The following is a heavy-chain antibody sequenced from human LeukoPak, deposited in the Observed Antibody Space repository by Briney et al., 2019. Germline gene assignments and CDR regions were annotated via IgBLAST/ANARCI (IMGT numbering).Heavy chain of an antibody. CDR2: ITHSGST. V-gene: IGHV4-34*01. Sequence: PSETLSLTCAVYGGSFSVYYWSWIRQPPGKALEWIGEITHSGSTNYNPSLKSRVTISVDTSKNQFSLKLSSVTAADTAVYYCARAVYDFWSGYPISRVFDYWGQGTLVTVSS. J-gene: IGHJ4*02. CDR1: GGSFSVYY. D-gene: IGHD3-3*01. CDR3: ARAVYDFWSGYPISRVFDY.